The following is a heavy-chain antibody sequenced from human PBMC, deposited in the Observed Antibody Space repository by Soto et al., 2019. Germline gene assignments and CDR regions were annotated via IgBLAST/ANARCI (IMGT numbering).Heavy chain of an antibody. Sequence: ASVKVSCKASGGTFSSYTISWVRQAPGQGLEWMGRIIPILGIANYAQKFQGRVTITADKSTSTAYMELSSLRSEDTAVYYCARSDYGEDNWFDPWGQGTLVTVSS. D-gene: IGHD4-17*01. J-gene: IGHJ5*02. CDR1: GGTFSSYT. CDR3: ARSDYGEDNWFDP. V-gene: IGHV1-69*02. CDR2: IIPILGIA.